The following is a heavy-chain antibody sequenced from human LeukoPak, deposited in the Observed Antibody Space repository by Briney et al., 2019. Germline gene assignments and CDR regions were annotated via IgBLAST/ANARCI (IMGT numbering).Heavy chain of an antibody. J-gene: IGHJ6*02. CDR3: AEDPKDSSGFYYYYYNGMDV. D-gene: IGHD3-22*01. CDR2: ISGSGGST. CDR1: GFTFTSYA. Sequence: GGSLRLSCAASGFTFTSYAMSWVRQAPGKGLEWVSGISGSGGSTYYADSVKGRFTISRDNSKNTLYLQMNSLRAEDTAVYYCAEDPKDSSGFYYYYYNGMDVWGQGTTVTVSS. V-gene: IGHV3-23*01.